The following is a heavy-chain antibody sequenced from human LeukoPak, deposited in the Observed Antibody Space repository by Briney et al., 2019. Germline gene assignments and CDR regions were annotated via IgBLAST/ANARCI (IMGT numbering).Heavy chain of an antibody. CDR3: ARGTVT. CDR2: ISWNSGSI. V-gene: IGHV3-9*01. Sequence: GGSLRLSCAASGFTFDDYAMHWVRQAPGKGLEWVSGISWNSGSIGYADSVKGRFTISRDDAKNSLYLQMNSLRAEDTAVYYCARGTVTWGQGTLVTVSS. D-gene: IGHD4-17*01. CDR1: GFTFDDYA. J-gene: IGHJ4*02.